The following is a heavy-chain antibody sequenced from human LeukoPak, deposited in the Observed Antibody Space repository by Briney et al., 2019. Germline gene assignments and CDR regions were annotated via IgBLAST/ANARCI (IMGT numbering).Heavy chain of an antibody. CDR2: ISAYNGNT. V-gene: IGHV1-18*01. J-gene: IGHJ5*02. D-gene: IGHD2-2*01. CDR1: GYTFTSYG. Sequence: GASVKVSCKASGYTFTSYGISWVRQAPGQGPEWMGWISAYNGNTNYAQKLQGRVTMTTDTSTSTAYMELRSLRSDDTAVYYCARAAEYQLLPNHNWFDPWGQGTLVTVSS. CDR3: ARAAEYQLLPNHNWFDP.